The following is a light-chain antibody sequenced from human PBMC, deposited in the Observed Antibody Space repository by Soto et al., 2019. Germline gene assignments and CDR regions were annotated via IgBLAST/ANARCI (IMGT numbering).Light chain of an antibody. V-gene: IGLV2-14*01. Sequence: QSALTQPAAVSGSQGQTITISCTGTSSDVGGYNYLSWYQQHPCKAPQVIIYEVSNRPSGVSNRFSGSKSGNTAPLTISGLQAEDEADYVCSSYTTGGTTVFGGGTELTVL. CDR3: SSYTTGGTTV. CDR1: SSDVGGYNY. CDR2: EVS. J-gene: IGLJ3*02.